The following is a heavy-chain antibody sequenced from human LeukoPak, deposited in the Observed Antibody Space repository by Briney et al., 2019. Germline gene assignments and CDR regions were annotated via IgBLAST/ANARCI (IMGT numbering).Heavy chain of an antibody. CDR1: GFTFSSYG. D-gene: IGHD3-10*01. CDR2: ISGSGGST. Sequence: AGGSLRLSCAASGFTFSSYGMSWVRQAPGKGLEWVSAISGSGGSTYYADSVKGRFTISRDNSKNTLYLQMNSLTAEDTAIYYYAREGRYYGSGSHRDGFDIWGQGTMVTVSS. J-gene: IGHJ3*02. CDR3: AREGRYYGSGSHRDGFDI. V-gene: IGHV3-23*01.